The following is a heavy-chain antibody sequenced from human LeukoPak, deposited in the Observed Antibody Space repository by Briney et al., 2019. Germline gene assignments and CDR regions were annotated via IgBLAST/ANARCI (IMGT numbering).Heavy chain of an antibody. J-gene: IGHJ5*02. CDR2: IYYSGTT. Sequence: SETLSLTCTVSGGSIDSNSWTWIRQPPGKGLEWIGYIYYSGTTNYNPSLKSRVTMSVDMSKNQFSLKLSSVTAADTAVYYCARRSSSWKNWFDPWGQGALVTVSS. V-gene: IGHV4-59*01. CDR1: GGSIDSNS. D-gene: IGHD6-13*01. CDR3: ARRSSSWKNWFDP.